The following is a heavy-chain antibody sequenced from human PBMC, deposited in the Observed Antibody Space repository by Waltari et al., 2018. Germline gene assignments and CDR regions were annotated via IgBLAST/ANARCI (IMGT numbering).Heavy chain of an antibody. CDR3: ARQDVAAADRDWFDP. CDR1: GYSISSGYY. J-gene: IGHJ5*02. CDR2: IYHSGST. Sequence: QVQLQESGPGLVKPSETLSLTCAVSGYSISSGYYWGWIRQPPGKGLEWIGSIYHSGSTYYNPSLKSRVTISVDTSKNQFSLKLSSVTAADTAVYYCARQDVAAADRDWFDPWGQGTLVTVSS. V-gene: IGHV4-38-2*01. D-gene: IGHD6-13*01.